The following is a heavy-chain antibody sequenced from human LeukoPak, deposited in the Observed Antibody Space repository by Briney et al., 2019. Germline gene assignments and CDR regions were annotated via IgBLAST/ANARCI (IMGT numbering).Heavy chain of an antibody. CDR1: GGSFSGYY. J-gene: IGHJ5*02. D-gene: IGHD6-19*01. CDR3: ARQGCSGCVRPIRNWFDP. CDR2: INHSGST. Sequence: SETLSLTCAVYGGSFSGYYWSWIRQPPGRGLEWIGEINHSGSTNYNPSLKSRVTRSVDTSKNQFSLKLSSVTAADTAVYYCARQGCSGCVRPIRNWFDPWGQGTLVTVSS. V-gene: IGHV4-34*01.